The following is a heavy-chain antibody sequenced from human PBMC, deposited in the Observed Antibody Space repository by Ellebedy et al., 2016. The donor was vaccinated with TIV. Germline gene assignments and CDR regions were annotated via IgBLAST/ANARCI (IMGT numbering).Heavy chain of an antibody. Sequence: MPSETLSLTCTVSGGSVSSGRYYWSWIRQPPGQGLEWVGNIYYSGSTNYNPSLKSRVTISIDTSKNQFSLRLTSVTAADTAVYYCARDDPSGWLDPWGQGTLVTVSS. J-gene: IGHJ5*02. CDR3: ARDDPSGWLDP. CDR2: IYYSGST. V-gene: IGHV4-61*01. D-gene: IGHD3-10*01. CDR1: GGSVSSGRYY.